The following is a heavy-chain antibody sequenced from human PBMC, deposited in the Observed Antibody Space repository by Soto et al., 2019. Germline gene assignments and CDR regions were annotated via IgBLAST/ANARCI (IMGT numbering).Heavy chain of an antibody. Sequence: QVQLQESGPGLVKPSQTLSLTCTVSGGSITSSGYYWSWIRQHPGAGLEWIGFTSNSGSTSYNPSLKSRVTISAETSSNQFSLNLKSVTAADTAVYYCARGGGSTKVDYWGQGTLVTVSP. V-gene: IGHV4-31*03. CDR3: ARGGGSTKVDY. CDR2: TSNSGST. J-gene: IGHJ4*02. D-gene: IGHD2-2*01. CDR1: GGSITSSGYY.